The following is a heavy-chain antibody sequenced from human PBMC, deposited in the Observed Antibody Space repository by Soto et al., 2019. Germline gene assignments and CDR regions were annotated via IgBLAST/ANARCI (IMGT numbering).Heavy chain of an antibody. V-gene: IGHV1-8*01. CDR3: ARDFSPHYDFWSGYDY. Sequence: ASVKVSCKTSGYTFTSYDINLVRQATGQGLEWMGWMNANSGYTKYAQKFQGRVTITRDTSASTAYMELSSLRSEDTAVYYCARDFSPHYDFWSGYDYWGQGTLVTVSS. D-gene: IGHD3-3*01. CDR2: MNANSGYT. CDR1: GYTFTSYD. J-gene: IGHJ4*02.